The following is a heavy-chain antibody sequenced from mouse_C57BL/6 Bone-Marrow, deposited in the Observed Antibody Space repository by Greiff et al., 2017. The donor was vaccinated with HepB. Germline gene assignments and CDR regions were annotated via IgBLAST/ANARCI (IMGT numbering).Heavy chain of an antibody. D-gene: IGHD2-5*01. CDR1: GYTFTSYG. CDR3: ARGSYYSNYAYFDY. J-gene: IGHJ2*01. Sequence: VQLQQSGAELARPGASVKLSCKASGYTFTSYGISWVKQRTGQGLEWIGEIYPRSVNTYYNEKFKGKATLTADKSSSTAYMELRSLTSEDSAVYFCARGSYYSNYAYFDYWGQGTTLTVSS. CDR2: IYPRSVNT. V-gene: IGHV1-81*01.